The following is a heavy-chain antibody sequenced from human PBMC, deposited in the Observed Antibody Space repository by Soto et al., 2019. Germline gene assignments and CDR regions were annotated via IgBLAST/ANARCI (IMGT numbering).Heavy chain of an antibody. CDR3: ARPLIGNTVDL. D-gene: IGHD1-7*01. CDR1: GYTFINYF. CDR2: VDPSRGSA. Sequence: QAQLLQSGAEAKKPGASVKVSCKASGYTFINYFIHWVRQAPGQRLEWIGIVDPSRGSADYAQKFQGRVTMTTDVSTRTVFMDLSSLRSEDTAVYYCARPLIGNTVDLWGQGTTVIVSS. V-gene: IGHV1-46*01. J-gene: IGHJ3*01.